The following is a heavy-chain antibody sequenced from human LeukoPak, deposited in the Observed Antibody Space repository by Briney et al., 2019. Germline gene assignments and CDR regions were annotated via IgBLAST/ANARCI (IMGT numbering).Heavy chain of an antibody. CDR3: ARADTAMVTFDY. Sequence: SETLSLTCTVSGGSISSSSYYWGWIRQPPGKGLEWIGSIYYSGSTYYNPSLKSRVTISVDTSKNQFSLKLSSVTAADTAVYYCARADTAMVTFDYWGQGTLVTVSS. V-gene: IGHV4-39*07. J-gene: IGHJ4*02. CDR1: GGSISSSSYY. CDR2: IYYSGST. D-gene: IGHD5-18*01.